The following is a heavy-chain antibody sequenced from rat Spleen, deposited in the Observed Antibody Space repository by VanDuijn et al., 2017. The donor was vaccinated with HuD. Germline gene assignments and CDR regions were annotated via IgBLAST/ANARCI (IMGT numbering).Heavy chain of an antibody. CDR1: GFTFSDYN. Sequence: EVQLVESGGGLIQPGRSLKLSCAASGFTFSDYNMAWVRQAPKKGLEWVATISFDGISTYYRDSVKGRFTISRDNAKSTLYLQMDSLRSEDTATFYCVRQDTSGYSNWFTYWGQGTLVTVSS. V-gene: IGHV5-7*01. CDR2: ISFDGIST. J-gene: IGHJ3*01. CDR3: VRQDTSGYSNWFTY. D-gene: IGHD4-3*01.